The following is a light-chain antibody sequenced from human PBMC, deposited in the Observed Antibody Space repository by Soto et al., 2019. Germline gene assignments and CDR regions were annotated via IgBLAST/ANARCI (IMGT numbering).Light chain of an antibody. CDR3: NSYTGSSTYV. CDR1: SSDVGSYNR. CDR2: EVS. V-gene: IGLV2-18*02. Sequence: QSALTQPPSVSGSPGQSVAISCTGTSSDVGSYNRVSWYQQPPGAAPKLMIYEVSNRPSGVPDRFSGSKSGNTASLTISGLLAEDKADYYCNSYTGSSTYVFGTGTKLTVL. J-gene: IGLJ1*01.